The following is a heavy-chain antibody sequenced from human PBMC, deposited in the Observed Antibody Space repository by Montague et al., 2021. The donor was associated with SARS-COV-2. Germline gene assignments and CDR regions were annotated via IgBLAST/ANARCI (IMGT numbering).Heavy chain of an antibody. V-gene: IGHV4-59*12. CDR3: ARGQRSGAWRGGRRVYYYFMDV. J-gene: IGHJ6*02. CDR2: IYYSGST. Sequence: SETLSLTCTVSGGSISNYYWSWIRQPPGRGLEWIGYIYYSGSTDYSPSLKSRVTISLDTSKNQFSLNLDSLTAADTAVFYCARGQRSGAWRGGRRVYYYFMDVWGQGTTVTVSS. D-gene: IGHD3-10*01. CDR1: GGSISNYY.